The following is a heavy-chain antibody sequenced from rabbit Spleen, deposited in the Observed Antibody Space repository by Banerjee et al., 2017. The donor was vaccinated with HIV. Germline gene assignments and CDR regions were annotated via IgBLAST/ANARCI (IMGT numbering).Heavy chain of an antibody. CDR2: IDAGSSSGFT. D-gene: IGHD8-1*01. Sequence: QSLEESGGDLVKPGASLTLTCTASGVSFSSSSYVCWVRQAPGKGLEWIACIDAGSSSGFTYSATWAKGRFTCSKTSSTTVTLQMTSLTVADTATYFCARDTGSSFSSYGMDLWGPGTLVTVS. CDR3: ARDTGSSFSSYGMDL. J-gene: IGHJ6*01. CDR1: GVSFSSSSY. V-gene: IGHV1S40*01.